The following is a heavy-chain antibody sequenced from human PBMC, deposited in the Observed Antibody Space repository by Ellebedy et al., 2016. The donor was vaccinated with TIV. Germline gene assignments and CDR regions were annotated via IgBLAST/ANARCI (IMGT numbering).Heavy chain of an antibody. CDR1: NGSINNYF. Sequence: GSLRLSXTVSNGSINNYFWSWIRQPPGEGLEWIGYIYDSGSAKYNPSLNSRVTISIDTSKNQFSLKLTSVTAADTAVYYCARARYVKYGMDVWGQGTTVTVSS. D-gene: IGHD2-2*01. CDR2: IYDSGSA. V-gene: IGHV4-59*01. CDR3: ARARYVKYGMDV. J-gene: IGHJ6*02.